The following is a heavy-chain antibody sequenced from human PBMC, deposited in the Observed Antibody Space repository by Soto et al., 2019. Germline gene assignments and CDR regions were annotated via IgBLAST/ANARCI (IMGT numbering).Heavy chain of an antibody. CDR2: IYSGGST. J-gene: IGHJ6*02. CDR1: GFTVSSNY. D-gene: IGHD2-21*02. CDR3: ARGVVTPFNYYYYGMDV. V-gene: IGHV3-53*01. Sequence: PGGSLRLSCAASGFTVSSNYMSWVRQAPGKGLEWVSVIYSGGSTYYADSVKGRFTISRDNSKNTLYLQMNGLRAEDTAVYYCARGVVTPFNYYYYGMDVWGQGTTVTVSS.